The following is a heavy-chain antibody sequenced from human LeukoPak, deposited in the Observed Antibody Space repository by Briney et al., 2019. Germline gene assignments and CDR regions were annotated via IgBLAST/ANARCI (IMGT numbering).Heavy chain of an antibody. CDR1: GYTFVHFG. CDR2: ISANNGNT. J-gene: IGHJ4*02. CDR3: ASQVGXTMXRGXXDY. V-gene: IGHV1-18*01. Sequence: ASVKVSCKTSGYTFVHFGVSWVRQAPGQGLEWMGWISANNGNTDYAQKFQGRVTMTTDTSTSTAYMELRSLRSDDTAVYYCASQVGXTMXRGXXDYWGQXTLVTVSS. D-gene: IGHD3-10*01.